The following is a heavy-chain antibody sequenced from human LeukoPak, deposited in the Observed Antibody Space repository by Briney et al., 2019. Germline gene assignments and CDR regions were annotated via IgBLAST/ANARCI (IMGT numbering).Heavy chain of an antibody. CDR2: ISYDGSNK. Sequence: SGGSLRLSCAASGFTFSSYAMHWVRQAPGKGLEWVAVISYDGSNKYYADSVKGRFTISRDNSKNTLYLQMNSLRAEDTAVYYCARVPGYSSSFYFDYWGQGTLVTVSS. J-gene: IGHJ4*02. V-gene: IGHV3-30-3*01. CDR1: GFTFSSYA. CDR3: ARVPGYSSSFYFDY. D-gene: IGHD6-13*01.